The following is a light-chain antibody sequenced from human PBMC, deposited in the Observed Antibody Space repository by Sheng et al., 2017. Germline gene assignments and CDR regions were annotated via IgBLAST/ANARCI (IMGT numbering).Light chain of an antibody. Sequence: ETVMTQSPATLSVSPGERVTLSCRASQSVGSFLAWYQQKPGQSPRLLIHGISTRATGVPARFSGSGSGTDFTLTISNLQSEDSAVYFCQHYSSWPLTFGGGTKVEIK. V-gene: IGKV3-15*01. CDR1: QSVGSF. J-gene: IGKJ4*01. CDR2: GIS. CDR3: QHYSSWPLT.